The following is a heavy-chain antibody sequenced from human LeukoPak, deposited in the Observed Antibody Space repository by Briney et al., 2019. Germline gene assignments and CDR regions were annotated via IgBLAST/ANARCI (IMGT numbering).Heavy chain of an antibody. CDR2: ISSSSSYI. D-gene: IGHD3-10*01. Sequence: PGGSLRLSCAASGFTFRSYSMNWVRQAPGKGLEWVSSISSSSSYIYYADSVKGRFTISRDNAKNSLYLQMNSLRAEDTAVYYCAREGYYYGSGSSYFDYWGQGTLVTVSS. J-gene: IGHJ4*02. CDR3: AREGYYYGSGSSYFDY. V-gene: IGHV3-21*01. CDR1: GFTFRSYS.